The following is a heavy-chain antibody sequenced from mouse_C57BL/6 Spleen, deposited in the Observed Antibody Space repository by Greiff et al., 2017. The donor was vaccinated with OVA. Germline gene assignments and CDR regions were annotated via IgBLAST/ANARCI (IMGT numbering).Heavy chain of an antibody. CDR3: ASNLFAY. CDR1: GYTFTDYY. V-gene: IGHV1-26*01. J-gene: IGHJ3*01. CDR2: INPNNGGT. Sequence: VQLQQSGPELVKPGASVKISCKASGYTFTDYYMNWVKQSHGKSLEWIGDINPNNGGTSYNQKFKGKATLTVDKSSSTAYMELRSLTSEDSAVYYCASNLFAYWGQGTLVTVSA.